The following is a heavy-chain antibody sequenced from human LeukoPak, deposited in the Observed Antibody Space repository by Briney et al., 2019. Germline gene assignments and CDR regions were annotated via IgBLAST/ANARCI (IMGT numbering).Heavy chain of an antibody. CDR2: IYYSGST. D-gene: IGHD3-3*01. V-gene: IGHV4-31*03. CDR1: GGSISSGGYY. CDR3: ARTPYYDFWSGYYPNWFDP. Sequence: SETLSLTCTVSGGSISSGGYYWSWIRQHPGKGLEWIGYIYYSGSTYYNPSLKSRVTISVDTSKNQLSLKLSSVTAADTAVYYCARTPYYDFWSGYYPNWFDPWGQGTLVTVSS. J-gene: IGHJ5*02.